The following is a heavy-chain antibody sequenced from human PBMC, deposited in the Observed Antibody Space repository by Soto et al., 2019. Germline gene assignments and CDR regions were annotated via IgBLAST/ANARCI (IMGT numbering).Heavy chain of an antibody. J-gene: IGHJ6*02. V-gene: IGHV1-18*01. CDR3: ARDLGGSGSYGLNGMDV. CDR2: ISAYNGNT. Sequence: QVQLVQSGAEVKKPGASVKVSCKASGYTFTSYGISWVRQAPGQGLEWMGWISAYNGNTNYAQKLQGRVTMTTDTATSTAYMELRSLRSDDTAVYYCARDLGGSGSYGLNGMDVWGQGTTVTVSS. CDR1: GYTFTSYG. D-gene: IGHD3-10*01.